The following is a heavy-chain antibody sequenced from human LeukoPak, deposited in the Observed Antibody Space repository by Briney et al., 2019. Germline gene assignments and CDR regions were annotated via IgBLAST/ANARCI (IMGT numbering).Heavy chain of an antibody. CDR3: ASGSGGYYH. Sequence: GRSLRLSCAASGFTFSTYWMHWVRQAPGKGLVWVSRVNTDGSSTNYADSVKGRFTFSRDNAKNTIYLQMNSLRAEDTAMYYCASGSGGYYHWGQGTLVTVS. CDR1: GFTFSTYW. V-gene: IGHV3-74*01. D-gene: IGHD3-22*01. J-gene: IGHJ5*02. CDR2: VNTDGSST.